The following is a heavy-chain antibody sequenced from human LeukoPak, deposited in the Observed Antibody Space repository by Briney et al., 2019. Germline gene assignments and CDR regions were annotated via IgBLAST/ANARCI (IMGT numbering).Heavy chain of an antibody. Sequence: GGSLRLSCAASGFTFSDYYMSWLRQAPGKGLEWVSYISSSGSTIYYADSVKGRFTISRDNAKNSLYLQMNSRRAEDAAVYYCARGVQTRILDYWGQGTLVTVSS. V-gene: IGHV3-11*01. D-gene: IGHD1-14*01. CDR2: ISSSGSTI. J-gene: IGHJ4*02. CDR3: ARGVQTRILDY. CDR1: GFTFSDYY.